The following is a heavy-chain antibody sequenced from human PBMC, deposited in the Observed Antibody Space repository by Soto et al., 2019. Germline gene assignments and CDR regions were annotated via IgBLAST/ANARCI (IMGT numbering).Heavy chain of an antibody. Sequence: SVKVSCKASGGTFSSYAISWVRQAPGQGLEWMGGIIPIFGTANYAQKFQGRVTITADESTSTAYMELSSLRSGDTAVYYCARDMCGGDCWMDWGQGTLVTVSS. CDR3: ARDMCGGDCWMD. CDR1: GGTFSSYA. D-gene: IGHD2-21*02. CDR2: IIPIFGTA. J-gene: IGHJ4*02. V-gene: IGHV1-69*13.